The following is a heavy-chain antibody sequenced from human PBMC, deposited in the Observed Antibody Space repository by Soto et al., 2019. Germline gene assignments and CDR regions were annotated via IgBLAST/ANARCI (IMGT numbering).Heavy chain of an antibody. CDR2: IYYIGST. V-gene: IGHV4-59*01. CDR1: GGSISSYY. Sequence: SETLSLTCTVSGGSISSYYWSWIRQPPGKGLEWIGYIYYIGSTNYNPSLNSRVTISVDTSKNQFSLNLSSVTAADTAVYYCARVWGGAFDFWGQGTMVTVSS. J-gene: IGHJ3*01. D-gene: IGHD3-10*01. CDR3: ARVWGGAFDF.